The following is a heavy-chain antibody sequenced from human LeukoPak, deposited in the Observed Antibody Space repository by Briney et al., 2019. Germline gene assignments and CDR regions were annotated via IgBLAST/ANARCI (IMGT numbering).Heavy chain of an antibody. Sequence: GASVKVSCKASGYTFTGYYMHWVRQAPGQGLEWMGWINPNSGGTNYAQKFQGGVTMTRDTSISTAYMELSRLRSDGTAVYYCARERIAAGNWFDPWGQGTLVTVSS. V-gene: IGHV1-2*02. J-gene: IGHJ5*02. CDR1: GYTFTGYY. CDR2: INPNSGGT. CDR3: ARERIAAGNWFDP. D-gene: IGHD6-13*01.